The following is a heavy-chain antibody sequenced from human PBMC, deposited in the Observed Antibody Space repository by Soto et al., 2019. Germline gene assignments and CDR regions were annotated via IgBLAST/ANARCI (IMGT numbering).Heavy chain of an antibody. CDR1: GFTFSSYA. J-gene: IGHJ6*03. D-gene: IGHD2-8*01. V-gene: IGHV3-23*01. Sequence: GGSLRLSCAASGFTFSSYAMSWVRQAPGKGLEWVSAISGSGGSTYYADSVKGRFTISRDNSKNTLYLQMNSLRAEDTAVYYCAKGMGEIGHGYYYMDVWGKGTTVTVSS. CDR2: ISGSGGST. CDR3: AKGMGEIGHGYYYMDV.